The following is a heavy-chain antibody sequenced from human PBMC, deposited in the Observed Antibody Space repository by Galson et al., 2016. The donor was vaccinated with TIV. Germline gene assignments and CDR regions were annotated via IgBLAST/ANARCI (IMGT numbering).Heavy chain of an antibody. J-gene: IGHJ4*02. CDR1: GFTFSTYA. V-gene: IGHV3-23*01. Sequence: SLRLSCAVSGFTFSTYAMTWVRQAPGRGLEWVSSISSTGSNTFYADSVMGRFTISRDNSKNTLYLQINSLRAEDTAVFYCAKYTIDWYEDYWGQGTLVTVSS. CDR2: ISSTGSNT. D-gene: IGHD6-19*01. CDR3: AKYTIDWYEDY.